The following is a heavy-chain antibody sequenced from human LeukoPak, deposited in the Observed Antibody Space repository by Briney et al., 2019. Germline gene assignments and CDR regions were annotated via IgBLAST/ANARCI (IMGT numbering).Heavy chain of an antibody. Sequence: SETLSLTCTVSGGSISSSSYYWGWIRQPPGKGLEWIGSIYYSGSTYYNPSLKSRVTISVDTSKNQFSLKLSSVTAADPAVYYCARHSLGDAFDIWGQGTMVTVSS. J-gene: IGHJ3*02. V-gene: IGHV4-39*01. CDR2: IYYSGST. D-gene: IGHD7-27*01. CDR3: ARHSLGDAFDI. CDR1: GGSISSSSYY.